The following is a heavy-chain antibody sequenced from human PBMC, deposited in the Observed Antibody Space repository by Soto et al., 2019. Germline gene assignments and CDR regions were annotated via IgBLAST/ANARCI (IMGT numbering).Heavy chain of an antibody. CDR3: ASHPHYYDSSGYYGYYYGMDV. V-gene: IGHV1-69*13. J-gene: IGHJ6*02. CDR2: IIPIFGTA. Sequence: ASVKVSCKASGGTFSSYAISWVRQAPGQGLEWMGGIIPIFGTANYAQKFQGRVTITADESTSTAYMELSSLRSEDTAVYYCASHPHYYDSSGYYGYYYGMDVWGQGTTVTVSS. CDR1: GGTFSSYA. D-gene: IGHD3-22*01.